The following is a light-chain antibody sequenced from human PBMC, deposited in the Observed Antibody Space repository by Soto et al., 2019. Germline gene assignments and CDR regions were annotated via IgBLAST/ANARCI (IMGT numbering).Light chain of an antibody. Sequence: QSVLTQPPSASGTPGQRVTISCSGSSSNIGSNYVYWYQHLPGTAPKLLIYRNNQRPSGVPDRFSGSKSGTSASLPISGLRSEAETDYDCAPRDDSLIGVVFGGGTQLTVL. J-gene: IGLJ2*01. CDR2: RNN. V-gene: IGLV1-47*01. CDR3: APRDDSLIGVV. CDR1: SSNIGSNY.